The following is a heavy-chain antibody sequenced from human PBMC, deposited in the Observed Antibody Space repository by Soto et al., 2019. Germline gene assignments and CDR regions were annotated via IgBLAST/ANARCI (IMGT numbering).Heavy chain of an antibody. V-gene: IGHV3-33*01. J-gene: IGHJ3*02. D-gene: IGHD3-16*02. CDR1: GFTFSSYG. CDR3: ARDSYDYIWGSYRPDAFDI. Sequence: SGFTFSSYGMHWVRQAPGKGLEWVAVIWYDGSNKYYADSVKGRFTISRDNSKNTLYLQMNSLRAEDTDVYYCARDSYDYIWGSYRPDAFDIWGQGTMVTVSS. CDR2: IWYDGSNK.